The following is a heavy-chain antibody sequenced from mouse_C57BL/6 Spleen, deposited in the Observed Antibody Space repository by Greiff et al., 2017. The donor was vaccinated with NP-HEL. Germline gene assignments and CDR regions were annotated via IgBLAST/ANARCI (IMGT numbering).Heavy chain of an antibody. CDR2: INPSSGYT. D-gene: IGHD2-4*01. CDR1: GYTFTSYT. CDR3: ARSGDYDVFAY. J-gene: IGHJ3*01. V-gene: IGHV1-4*01. Sequence: QVQLQQSGAELARPGASVKMSCKASGYTFTSYTMHWVKQRPGQGLEWIGYINPSSGYTKYNQKFKDKATLTADKSSSTAYMQLSSLTSEDSAVYYCARSGDYDVFAYWGQGTLVTVSA.